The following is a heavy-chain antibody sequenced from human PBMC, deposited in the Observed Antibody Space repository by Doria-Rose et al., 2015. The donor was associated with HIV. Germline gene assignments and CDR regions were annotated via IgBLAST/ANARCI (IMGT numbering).Heavy chain of an antibody. V-gene: IGHV3-9*01. J-gene: IGHJ3*02. Sequence: VQLVQSGGGLLQPGRALRLSCAASGFRFDDYAMHWVRQTPGKGPEWVAGISWNSGTIDYADSVKGRFTISRDNAKNSLYLQMNSLRAEDTALYYCTKRRGVTDIDPFDIWGQGTMVIVSS. D-gene: IGHD2-21*02. CDR1: GFRFDDYA. CDR2: ISWNSGTI. CDR3: TKRRGVTDIDPFDI.